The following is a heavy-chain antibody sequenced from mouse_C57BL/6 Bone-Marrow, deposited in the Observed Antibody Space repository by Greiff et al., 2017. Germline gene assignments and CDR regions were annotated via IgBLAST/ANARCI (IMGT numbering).Heavy chain of an antibody. D-gene: IGHD1-1*01. CDR1: GYTFTSYW. J-gene: IGHJ4*01. V-gene: IGHV1-55*01. CDR3: ARGLTTVVARNAMDY. Sequence: QVQLQQPGAELVKPGASVKMSCKASGYTFTSYWITWVKQRPGQGLEWIGDIYPGSGSTNYNEKFKGKATLTVDTSSSTAYMQLSSLTSEDSAVDAGARGLTTVVARNAMDYWGQGTSVTVSS. CDR2: IYPGSGST.